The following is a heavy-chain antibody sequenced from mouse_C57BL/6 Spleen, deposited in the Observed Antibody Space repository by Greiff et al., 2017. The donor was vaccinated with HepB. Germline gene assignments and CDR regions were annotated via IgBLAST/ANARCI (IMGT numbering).Heavy chain of an antibody. J-gene: IGHJ4*01. CDR2: INPSTGGT. CDR1: GYSFTGYY. CDR3: ARYATGTYAMDY. V-gene: IGHV1-42*01. D-gene: IGHD4-1*02. Sequence: EVQLQQSGPELVKPGASVKISCKASGYSFTGYYMNWVKQSPEKSLEWIGEINPSTGGTTYNQKFKAKASLTVDKSSSTAYMQLKSLTSEDSAVYYCARYATGTYAMDYWGQGTSVTVSS.